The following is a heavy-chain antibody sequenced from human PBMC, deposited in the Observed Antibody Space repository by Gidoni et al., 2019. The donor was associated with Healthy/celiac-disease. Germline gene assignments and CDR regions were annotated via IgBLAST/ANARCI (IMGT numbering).Heavy chain of an antibody. V-gene: IGHV4-34*01. CDR2: INHSGST. CDR3: ARRRGLGQQLVLTHYYYYYMDV. J-gene: IGHJ6*03. D-gene: IGHD6-13*01. CDR1: GGSFSGYY. Sequence: QVQLQQWGAGLLKPSETLSLTCAVYGGSFSGYYWSWTRQPPGKGLEWIGEINHSGSTNYNPSLKSRVTISVDTSKNQFSLKLSSVTAADTAVYYCARRRGLGQQLVLTHYYYYYMDVWGKGTTVTVSS.